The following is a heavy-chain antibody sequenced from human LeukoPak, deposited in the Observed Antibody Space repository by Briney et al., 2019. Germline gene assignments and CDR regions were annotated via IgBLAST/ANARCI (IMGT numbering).Heavy chain of an antibody. J-gene: IGHJ4*02. V-gene: IGHV3-23*01. CDR1: GFTFSSYA. Sequence: PGGSLRLSCAASGFTFSSYAMSWVRQAPGKGLEWVSAISGSGGSTYYADSVKGRFTISRDNSKNTLYLQMNSLRAEDTAVYYCAKIPTDWYSSSWDPHFPARPSSYFDYWGQGTLVTVSS. CDR3: AKIPTDWYSSSWDPHFPARPSSYFDY. CDR2: ISGSGGST. D-gene: IGHD6-13*01.